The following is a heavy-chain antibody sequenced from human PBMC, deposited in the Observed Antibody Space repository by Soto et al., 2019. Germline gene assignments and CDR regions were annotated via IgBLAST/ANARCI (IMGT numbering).Heavy chain of an antibody. CDR3: ASYYDFWSGYDPPNYYYGMDV. CDR2: IRGKAYGGTT. V-gene: IGHV3-49*04. CDR1: GFTFGDYA. J-gene: IGHJ6*02. D-gene: IGHD3-3*01. Sequence: LRLSCTASGFTFGDYAMSWVRQSPGKGLEWVGFIRGKAYGGTTEYAASVKGRFTISRDDSKSIAYLQMNSLKTEDTAVYYCASYYDFWSGYDPPNYYYGMDVWGQGTTVTVSS.